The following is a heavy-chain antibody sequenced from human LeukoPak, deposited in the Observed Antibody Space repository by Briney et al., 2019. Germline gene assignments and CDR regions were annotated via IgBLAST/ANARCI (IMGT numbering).Heavy chain of an antibody. J-gene: IGHJ2*01. V-gene: IGHV3-7*03. CDR3: ARRYFDL. CDR2: IKQDGSEK. Sequence: GGSLRLSCAASGFTFRSYWMSWVRQAPGKGLEWVANIKQDGSEKYYVDSVKGRFTISRDNAQNSLFLQMNSLRAEDTAVYYCARRYFDLWGRGTLVTVSS. CDR1: GFTFRSYW.